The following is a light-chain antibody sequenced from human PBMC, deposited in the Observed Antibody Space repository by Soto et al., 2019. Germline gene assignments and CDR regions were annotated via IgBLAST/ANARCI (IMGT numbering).Light chain of an antibody. CDR2: DAS. Sequence: DIQITQSPATLSASVVERVTITCRASQSISSWLAWYQQKPGKAPKLLIYDASSLESGVPSRFSGSGSGTEFRLTISTMQPDDFATYYCQQYDSFSVTFGQGTRLEIK. J-gene: IGKJ5*01. CDR1: QSISSW. CDR3: QQYDSFSVT. V-gene: IGKV1-5*01.